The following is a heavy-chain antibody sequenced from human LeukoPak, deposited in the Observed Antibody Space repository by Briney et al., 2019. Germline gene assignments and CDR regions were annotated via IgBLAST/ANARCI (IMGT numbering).Heavy chain of an antibody. V-gene: IGHV4-59*01. Sequence: SETLSLTCTVSGGSISSYYWSWLRQPPGKGLEWIGYIYYSGSTNYNPSLKSRVTISVDTSKNQFSLKLSSVTAADTAVYYCAREFIDDYGGNSGIDYWGQGTLVTVSS. CDR1: GGSISSYY. CDR3: AREFIDDYGGNSGIDY. CDR2: IYYSGST. J-gene: IGHJ4*02. D-gene: IGHD4-23*01.